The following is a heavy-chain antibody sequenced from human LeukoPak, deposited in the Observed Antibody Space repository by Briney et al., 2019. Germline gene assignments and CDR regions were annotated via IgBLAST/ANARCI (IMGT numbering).Heavy chain of an antibody. CDR2: ISWNSGSI. J-gene: IGHJ4*02. D-gene: IGHD6-25*01. CDR3: AKDRGQYSTGVFDY. CDR1: GFTFDDYA. V-gene: IGHV3-9*03. Sequence: GRSLRLSCAASGFTFDDYAMHWVRQAPGKGLEWVSGISWNSGSIGYADSVKGRFTISRDSAKNSLYLQMNSLRAEDMALYYCAKDRGQYSTGVFDYWGQGTLVTVSS.